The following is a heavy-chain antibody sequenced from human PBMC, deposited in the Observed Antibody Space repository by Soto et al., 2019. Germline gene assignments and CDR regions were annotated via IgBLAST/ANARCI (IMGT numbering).Heavy chain of an antibody. CDR3: TAESYCGGGSCPEF. V-gene: IGHV3-15*01. D-gene: IGHD2-21*01. Sequence: GGSLRLSCTVSGLTFTRTWMSWVRQAPGKGLEWVARVKSKRDGETIDYAGPVQGRFTISRVDSENTLYLQMSSLETEDTALYYCTAESYCGGGSCPEFWGHGTLVTVSS. CDR2: VKSKRDGETI. J-gene: IGHJ4*01. CDR1: GLTFTRTW.